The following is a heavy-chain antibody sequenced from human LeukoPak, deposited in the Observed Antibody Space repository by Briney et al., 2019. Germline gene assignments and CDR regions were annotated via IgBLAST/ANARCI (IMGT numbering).Heavy chain of an antibody. CDR3: AKDPGYSSGWYSWFDP. V-gene: IGHV3-23*01. D-gene: IGHD6-19*01. J-gene: IGHJ5*02. CDR2: ISGSGAST. CDR1: GFTFSSYA. Sequence: GGSLRLSCATSGFTFSSYAMSWVRQAPGQGLEWVSAISGSGASTYYADSVKGRFTISRDNSKNTMYLQMNSLRAEDTAVYYCAKDPGYSSGWYSWFDPWGQGTLVTVSS.